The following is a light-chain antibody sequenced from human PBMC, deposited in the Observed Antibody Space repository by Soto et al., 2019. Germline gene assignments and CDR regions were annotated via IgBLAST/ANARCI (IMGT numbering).Light chain of an antibody. Sequence: QSDLTQPASVSGSPGQSITISCTGTSSDVGGYNYVSWYQQHPGKAPKLMIYDVSNRPSGVSNRFSGSKSGNTASLIISGLQAEDDADYYCSSYTSSSTVVFGGGTKLTVL. V-gene: IGLV2-14*01. CDR3: SSYTSSSTVV. J-gene: IGLJ2*01. CDR1: SSDVGGYNY. CDR2: DVS.